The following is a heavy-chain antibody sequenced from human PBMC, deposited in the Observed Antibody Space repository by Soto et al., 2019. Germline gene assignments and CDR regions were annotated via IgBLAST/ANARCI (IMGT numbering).Heavy chain of an antibody. CDR1: GGSFSADY. Sequence: SXTLSLTCAGKGGSFSADYSIWIRQPPGKGLEWIGEINHRGSTNYNPSLKSRVTISVDTSKNQFSLKLSSVTAADTAVYYCARGLGIWSGYHRLYYFDYWGQGTLVKVSS. CDR3: ARGLGIWSGYHRLYYFDY. V-gene: IGHV4-34*01. D-gene: IGHD3-3*01. J-gene: IGHJ4*02. CDR2: INHRGST.